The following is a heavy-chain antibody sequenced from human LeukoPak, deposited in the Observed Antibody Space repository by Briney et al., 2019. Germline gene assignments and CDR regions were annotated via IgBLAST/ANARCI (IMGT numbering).Heavy chain of an antibody. V-gene: IGHV3-43*02. CDR2: ISGDGGST. CDR3: AKEGQLWLLAYYYYGMDV. J-gene: IGHJ6*02. Sequence: GGSLRLSCAASGFTFDDYAMHWVRQAPGKGLEWVSLISGDGGSTYYADSVKGRFTISRDNSKNSLYLQMNSLRTEDTALYYCAKEGQLWLLAYYYYGMDVWGQGTTVTVSS. CDR1: GFTFDDYA. D-gene: IGHD5-18*01.